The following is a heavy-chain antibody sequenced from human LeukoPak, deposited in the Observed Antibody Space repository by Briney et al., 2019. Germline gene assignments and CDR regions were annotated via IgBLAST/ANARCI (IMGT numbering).Heavy chain of an antibody. Sequence: SETLSFTCTVSGGSISSYYWSWIRQPPGKGLEWIGYIYYSGSTNYNPSLKSRVTISVDTSKNQFSLKLSSVTAADTAVYYCARGWSRGYSGYDSYYFDYWGQGTLVTVSS. J-gene: IGHJ4*02. CDR2: IYYSGST. V-gene: IGHV4-59*01. CDR3: ARGWSRGYSGYDSYYFDY. D-gene: IGHD5-12*01. CDR1: GGSISSYY.